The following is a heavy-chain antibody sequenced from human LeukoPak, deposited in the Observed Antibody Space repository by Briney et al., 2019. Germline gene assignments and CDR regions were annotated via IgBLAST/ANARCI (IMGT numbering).Heavy chain of an antibody. D-gene: IGHD5/OR15-5a*01. J-gene: IGHJ3*02. CDR3: ARTIYRIDAFDI. V-gene: IGHV1-46*01. CDR2: INPSGGST. CDR1: GYTFTSYY. Sequence: ASVKVSCKASGYTFTSYYMHWVRQAPGQGLEWMGIINPSGGSTSYAQKFQGRVTMTRDTSTNTVYMELSSLRSEDTAVYYCARTIYRIDAFDIWGQGTMVTVSS.